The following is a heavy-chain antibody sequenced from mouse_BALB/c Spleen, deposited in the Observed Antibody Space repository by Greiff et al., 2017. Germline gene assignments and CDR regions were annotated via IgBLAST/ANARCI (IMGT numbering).Heavy chain of an antibody. CDR3: ARGGGITTVVDY. D-gene: IGHD1-1*01. CDR1: GYSFTGYY. V-gene: IGHV1-31*01. J-gene: IGHJ2*01. CDR2: INPYNGAT. Sequence: VQLQQSGPELVKPGASVKISCKASGYSFTGYYMHWVKQSHVKSLEWIGRINPYNGATSYNQNFKDKASLTVDKSSSTAYMELHSLTSEDSAVYYCARGGGITTVVDYWGQGTTLTVSS.